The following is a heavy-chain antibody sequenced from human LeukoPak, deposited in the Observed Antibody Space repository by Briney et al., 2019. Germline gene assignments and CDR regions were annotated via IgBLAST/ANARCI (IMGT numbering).Heavy chain of an antibody. CDR1: GFTFGHYG. D-gene: IGHD5-12*01. CDR3: ARESAVATGAFDY. Sequence: PGGSLRLSCAASGFTFGHYGISWVRQAPGKGLEWVSHITGSGEISHYADSVQGRFTISRDNAKNSLYLQMNSLRAEDTALYYCARESAVATGAFDYWGRGTLVTVSS. V-gene: IGHV3-48*01. J-gene: IGHJ4*02. CDR2: ITGSGEIS.